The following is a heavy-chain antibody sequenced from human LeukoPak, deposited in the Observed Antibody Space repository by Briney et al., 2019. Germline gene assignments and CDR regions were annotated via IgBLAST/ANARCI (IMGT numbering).Heavy chain of an antibody. D-gene: IGHD1-1*01. CDR1: GFTFSSYE. V-gene: IGHV3-48*03. CDR2: ISSSGSTI. J-gene: IGHJ4*02. Sequence: GGSLRLSCAASGFTFSSYEMNWVRQAPGKGLEWVSYISSSGSTIYYADSVKGRFTISRDNAKNSLYLQMSSLRAEDTAVYYCARPQRGALDYWGQGTLVTVSS. CDR3: ARPQRGALDY.